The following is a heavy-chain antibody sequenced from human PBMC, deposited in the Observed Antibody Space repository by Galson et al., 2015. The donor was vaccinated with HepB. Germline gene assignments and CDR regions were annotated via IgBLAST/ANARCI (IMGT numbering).Heavy chain of an antibody. V-gene: IGHV4-61*02. D-gene: IGHD2-2*01. Sequence: TLSLTCTVSGGSISSGSYYWRWIRQTAGKGLEWIGRIYTSGSTNYNPSLKSRVTMSVDTSKNQFHLKLSSVTAADTTVYYCAGELGYCSSTSCAKYYYYYMDVWGKGTTVTVSS. CDR1: GGSISSGSYY. CDR3: AGELGYCSSTSCAKYYYYYMDV. J-gene: IGHJ6*03. CDR2: IYTSGST.